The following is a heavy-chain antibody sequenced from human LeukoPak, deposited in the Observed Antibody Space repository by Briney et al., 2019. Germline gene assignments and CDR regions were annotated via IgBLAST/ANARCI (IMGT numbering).Heavy chain of an antibody. V-gene: IGHV3-66*01. D-gene: IGHD1-26*01. CDR2: IYSGGST. Sequence: GGALRLSRAASGFTVGSNYMSWVRQAPGKGLGWVSVIYSGGSTYYADSVKGRFTISRDNTKNTPYLQMGSLRAEDMAVYYCATGGPFQWELLVYWGQGTLVTVSS. CDR1: GFTVGSNY. CDR3: ATGGPFQWELLVY. J-gene: IGHJ4*02.